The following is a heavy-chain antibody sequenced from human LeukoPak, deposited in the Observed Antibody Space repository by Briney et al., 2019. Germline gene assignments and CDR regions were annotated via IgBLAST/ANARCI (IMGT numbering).Heavy chain of an antibody. CDR3: ARDGGCSSTSCYYHYYDSSGYPGPLDY. V-gene: IGHV3-33*01. Sequence: GGSLRLSCAASGFTFSSYGMHWVRQASGKGLEWVAVIWYDGSNKYYADSVKGRFTISRDNSKNTLYLQMNSLRAEDTAVYYCARDGGCSSTSCYYHYYDSSGYPGPLDYWGQGTLVTVSS. D-gene: IGHD2-2*01. CDR1: GFTFSSYG. CDR2: IWYDGSNK. J-gene: IGHJ4*02.